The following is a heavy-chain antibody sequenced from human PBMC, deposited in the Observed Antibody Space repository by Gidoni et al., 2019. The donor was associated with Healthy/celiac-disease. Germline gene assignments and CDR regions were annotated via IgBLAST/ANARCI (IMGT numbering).Heavy chain of an antibody. V-gene: IGHV3-23*01. J-gene: IGHJ4*02. CDR2: ISGSGGST. CDR1: GFTFSSYA. CDR3: AKVITMTEWGGFDY. Sequence: EVQLLESGGGLVQPGGSLRLSCAASGFTFSSYALRWVRQAPGQGLVWVSAISGSGGSTYYAGSVKGRFTISRDNSKNTLYLQMNSLRAEDTAVYYCAKVITMTEWGGFDYWGQGTLVTVSS. D-gene: IGHD3-22*01.